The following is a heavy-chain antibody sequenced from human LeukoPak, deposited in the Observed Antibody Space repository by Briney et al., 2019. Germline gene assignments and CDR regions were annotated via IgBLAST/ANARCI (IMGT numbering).Heavy chain of an antibody. J-gene: IGHJ4*02. Sequence: GGSLRPSCAASGFTFSSYTMSWVRQAPGKGLEWVSTITTSDGNTYYADSVKGRFTISRDNSKNTLYLQMNSLRAEDTAVYYCARSPLFELYPLDYWGQGTLVTVSS. V-gene: IGHV3-23*01. D-gene: IGHD2-2*02. CDR1: GFTFSSYT. CDR2: ITTSDGNT. CDR3: ARSPLFELYPLDY.